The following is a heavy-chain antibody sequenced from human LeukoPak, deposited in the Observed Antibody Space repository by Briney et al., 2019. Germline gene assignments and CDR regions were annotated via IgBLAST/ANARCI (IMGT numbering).Heavy chain of an antibody. CDR2: IKSKTDGGTT. V-gene: IGHV3-15*01. J-gene: IGHJ2*01. CDR3: TTREFVVIAATINWYFDL. D-gene: IGHD2-15*01. Sequence: GPSLRLSCAASGFTFSNAWMNWVSQAPGKGLEWDGRIKSKTDGGTTDYAAPVKGRFTISRDDSKNTLYLQMNSLKTEDTAVYYCTTREFVVIAATINWYFDLWGRGTLVTVSS. CDR1: GFTFSNAW.